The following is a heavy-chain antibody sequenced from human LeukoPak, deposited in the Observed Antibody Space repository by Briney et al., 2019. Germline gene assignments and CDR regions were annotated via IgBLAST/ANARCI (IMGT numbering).Heavy chain of an antibody. J-gene: IGHJ4*02. CDR2: IRYDGSNK. CDR1: GFTFSSYG. CDR3: AKVAGYRCSSTSCYYFDY. Sequence: GGALRLSCAASGFTFSSYGMHWVRQAPGKGLEWVAFIRYDGSNKYYADSVKGRFTISRDNSKNTLYLQMNSLRAEDTAVYYCAKVAGYRCSSTSCYYFDYWGQGTRVTVSS. D-gene: IGHD2-2*01. V-gene: IGHV3-30*02.